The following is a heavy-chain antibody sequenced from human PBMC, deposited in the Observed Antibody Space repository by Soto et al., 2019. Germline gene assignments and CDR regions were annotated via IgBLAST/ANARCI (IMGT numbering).Heavy chain of an antibody. Sequence: GGSLRLSCAASGFTFSNAWMNWVRQAPGKGLEWVGRIKSKTDGGTTDYAAPVKGRFTISRDDSKNTLYLQMNSPKTEDTAVYYCTTHLNYYDSSGYYYPFDYWGQGTLVTVSS. CDR3: TTHLNYYDSSGYYYPFDY. D-gene: IGHD3-22*01. J-gene: IGHJ4*02. CDR2: IKSKTDGGTT. CDR1: GFTFSNAW. V-gene: IGHV3-15*07.